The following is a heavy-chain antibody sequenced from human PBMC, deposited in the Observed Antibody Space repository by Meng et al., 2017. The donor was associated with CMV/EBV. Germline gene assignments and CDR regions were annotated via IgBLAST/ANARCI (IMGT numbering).Heavy chain of an antibody. J-gene: IGHJ5*01. D-gene: IGHD2-2*01. CDR1: GYTFTSYD. V-gene: IGHV1-8*03. CDR3: ARDGCSSTSCYGWFDP. CDR2: MNPNSGNT. Sequence: GESLKISCAASGYTFTSYDINWVRQATGQGLEWMGCMNPNSGNTGYAQKFQGRVTITRNTSISTAYMELSSLRAEDTAVYYCARDGCSSTSCYGWFDPWGQGTLVTVSS.